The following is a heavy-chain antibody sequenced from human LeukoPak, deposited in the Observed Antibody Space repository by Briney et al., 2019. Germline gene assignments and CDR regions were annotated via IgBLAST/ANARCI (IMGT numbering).Heavy chain of an antibody. V-gene: IGHV1-69*13. CDR2: IIPIFGTA. J-gene: IGHJ4*02. Sequence: SVKVSCKASGGTLSSYAIRWVRQAPGQGLEWMGGIIPIFGTANYAQKFQGRVTITADESTSTAYMELSSLRSEDTAVYYCARVLYDSSGYYFDYWGQGTLVTVSS. D-gene: IGHD3-22*01. CDR3: ARVLYDSSGYYFDY. CDR1: GGTLSSYA.